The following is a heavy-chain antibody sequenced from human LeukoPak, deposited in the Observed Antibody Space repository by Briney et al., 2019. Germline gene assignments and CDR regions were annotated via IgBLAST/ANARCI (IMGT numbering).Heavy chain of an antibody. J-gene: IGHJ3*02. CDR2: ISSSGSTI. CDR3: AKGISSGYPDAFDI. V-gene: IGHV3-11*01. CDR1: GFTFSDYY. D-gene: IGHD3-22*01. Sequence: GGSLRLSCPASGFTFSDYYMSWIRQAPGKGLEWVSYISSSGSTIYYADSVKGRFTISRDNAKNSLYLQMNSLRAEDMALYYCAKGISSGYPDAFDIWGQGTMVTVSS.